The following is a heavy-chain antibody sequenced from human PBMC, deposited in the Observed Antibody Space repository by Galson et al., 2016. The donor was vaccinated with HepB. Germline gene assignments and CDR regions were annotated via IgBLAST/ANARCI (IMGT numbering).Heavy chain of an antibody. Sequence: SLRLSCAVSGGFFRGYGMSWVRQAPGKGLEWVSYAGRSPNIMYYADSVKGRFTVSRDNAKNSLFLQMNNLRDEDTAVYYCAGEDFGTFALDVWGQGTTVTVSS. V-gene: IGHV3-48*02. D-gene: IGHD3-10*01. J-gene: IGHJ6*02. CDR1: GGFFRGYG. CDR2: AGRSPNIM. CDR3: AGEDFGTFALDV.